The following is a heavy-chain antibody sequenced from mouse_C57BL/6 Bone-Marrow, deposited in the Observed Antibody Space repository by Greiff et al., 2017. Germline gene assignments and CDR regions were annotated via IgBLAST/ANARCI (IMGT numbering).Heavy chain of an antibody. CDR2: MHPNGGSP. V-gene: IGHV1-64*01. CDR1: GYTFTNYW. CDR3: ARSYDYEDYTMDY. D-gene: IGHD2-4*01. Sequence: QVQLQQPGAELVTPGASVKLSCKASGYTFTNYWMHWVKQRPGQGLEWIGMMHPNGGSPDYNEKFKSEATLSVDKSARTAYMELSSLTSEDSAVFYCARSYDYEDYTMDYWGQGTSVTGSS. J-gene: IGHJ4*01.